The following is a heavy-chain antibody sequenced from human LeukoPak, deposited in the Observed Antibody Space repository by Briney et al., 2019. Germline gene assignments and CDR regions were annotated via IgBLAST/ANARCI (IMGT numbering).Heavy chain of an antibody. V-gene: IGHV3-23*01. CDR1: GFTFSSYA. CDR3: AKGYCSSSSCWYFEH. J-gene: IGHJ4*02. Sequence: PGGSLRLSCAASGFTFSSYAMHWVRQAPGKGLEWVSAISGGGTNTYYADSVKGRFTISRDNSKNTVYLQMNSLRAEDTAVYYCAKGYCSSSSCWYFEHWGQGTPVTVSS. D-gene: IGHD2-2*01. CDR2: ISGGGTNT.